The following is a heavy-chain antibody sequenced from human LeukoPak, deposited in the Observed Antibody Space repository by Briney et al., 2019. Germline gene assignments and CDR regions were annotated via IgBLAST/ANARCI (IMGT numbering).Heavy chain of an antibody. Sequence: PGGSLRLSCAAPGFTFSSYSMNWVRQAPGKGLEWVSSISSSSSYIYYADSVKGRFTISRDNAKNSLYLQMNSLRAEDTAVYYCARTPASIYGSGSYYNPGGEGFDPWGQGTLVTVSS. CDR1: GFTFSSYS. V-gene: IGHV3-21*01. CDR3: ARTPASIYGSGSYYNPGGEGFDP. J-gene: IGHJ5*02. D-gene: IGHD3-10*01. CDR2: ISSSSSYI.